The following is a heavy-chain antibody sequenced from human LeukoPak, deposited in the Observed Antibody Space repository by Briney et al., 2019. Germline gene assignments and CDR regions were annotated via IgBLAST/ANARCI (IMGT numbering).Heavy chain of an antibody. J-gene: IGHJ4*02. D-gene: IGHD1-14*01. V-gene: IGHV3-30*18. CDR2: ISEDGISK. CDR3: AKDRETTASGTFDY. Sequence: QPGRSLRLSCAASGFTFSNYGMHCVRQAPGKGLEWVAGISEDGISKYYADSVKGRFTISRDNSNNTLFLQMNSLRAEDTAVYYCAKDRETTASGTFDYWGQGALVTVSS. CDR1: GFTFSNYG.